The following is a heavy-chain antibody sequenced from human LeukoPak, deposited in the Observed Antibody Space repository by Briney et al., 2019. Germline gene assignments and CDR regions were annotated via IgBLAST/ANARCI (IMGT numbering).Heavy chain of an antibody. CDR3: ARRRSPTLSIAALDYYYYMDV. J-gene: IGHJ6*03. D-gene: IGHD6-6*01. V-gene: IGHV1-8*03. CDR2: MNPNSGNT. Sequence: ASVKVSCKASGYTFTSYDINWVRQATGQGLEWMGWMNPNSGNTGYAQKFQGRVTITRNTSISTAYMELSSLRSEDTAVYYCARRRSPTLSIAALDYYYYMDVWGKGTTVTVSS. CDR1: GYTFTSYD.